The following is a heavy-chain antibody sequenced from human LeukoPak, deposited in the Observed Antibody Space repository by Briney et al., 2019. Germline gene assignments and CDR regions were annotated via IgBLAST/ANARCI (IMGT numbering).Heavy chain of an antibody. Sequence: ASVKVSCKASGYTFPNYGISWVRQAPGQGLEWMGWINPYNGNTLYVEKFQGRVTMTTDTSTSTAYMELRSLRSDDTAVYYCARLYSGSYLTNYYYSGMDAWGQGTTVTV. CDR3: ARLYSGSYLTNYYYSGMDA. J-gene: IGHJ6*02. V-gene: IGHV1-18*01. D-gene: IGHD1-26*01. CDR2: INPYNGNT. CDR1: GYTFPNYG.